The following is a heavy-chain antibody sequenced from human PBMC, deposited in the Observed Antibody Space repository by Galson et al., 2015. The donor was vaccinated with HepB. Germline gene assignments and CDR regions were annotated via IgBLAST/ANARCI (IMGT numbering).Heavy chain of an antibody. Sequence: SLRLSCTASGFIFSTYWMQWVRQAPGKGLVWVALINPDGSTTDYADSVRDRFTISTDNARNTMSLQMGSLGADDMVVYYCVRDSGTYPGYYDFWGQGTLVTVSS. D-gene: IGHD1-26*01. CDR3: VRDSGTYPGYYDF. J-gene: IGHJ4*02. CDR2: INPDGSTT. CDR1: GFIFSTYW. V-gene: IGHV3-74*01.